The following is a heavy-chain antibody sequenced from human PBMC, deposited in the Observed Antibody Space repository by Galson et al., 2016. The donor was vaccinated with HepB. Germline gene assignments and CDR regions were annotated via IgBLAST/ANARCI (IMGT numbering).Heavy chain of an antibody. D-gene: IGHD3-16*01. Sequence: SVKVSCKVSGYTPTESSMHWVRQAPGKGLEWMGGFDPEDGATIYAQSFQGRTTMTEDTSTGTAYMELSSLRFEDTAVYYRATRGIWGSYLSYWGHGTLVTVSS. CDR1: GYTPTESS. CDR2: FDPEDGAT. J-gene: IGHJ4*01. V-gene: IGHV1-24*01. CDR3: ATRGIWGSYLSY.